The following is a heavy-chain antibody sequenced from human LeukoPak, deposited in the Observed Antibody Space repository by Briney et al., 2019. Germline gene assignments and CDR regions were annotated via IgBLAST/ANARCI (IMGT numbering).Heavy chain of an antibody. J-gene: IGHJ4*02. CDR1: GFTFSRYW. CDR3: ARDRYASY. D-gene: IGHD2-2*01. V-gene: IGHV3-7*01. CDR2: IKEDGSEK. Sequence: PGGSLRLSCAASGFTFSRYWMSWVRQAPGKGLEWVANIKEDGSEKHYVDSVKGRFTISRDNAKNSLYLQMNGLRAEDTAVYYCARDRYASYWGQGTLVTVSS.